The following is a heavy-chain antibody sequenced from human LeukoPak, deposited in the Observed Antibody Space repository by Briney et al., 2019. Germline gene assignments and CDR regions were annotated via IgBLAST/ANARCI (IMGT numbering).Heavy chain of an antibody. CDR1: GGSISSYY. CDR2: IFYSGRT. CDR3: ARDPSSGWYGSFDY. J-gene: IGHJ4*02. V-gene: IGHV4-59*01. D-gene: IGHD6-19*01. Sequence: SETLSLTCTVSGGSISSYYWNWIRQPPGKGLEWIGYIFYSGRTNYNPSLKSRVTISVDTSKNRFSLRLTSVTAADTAVYYCARDPSSGWYGSFDYWGQGTLVTVSS.